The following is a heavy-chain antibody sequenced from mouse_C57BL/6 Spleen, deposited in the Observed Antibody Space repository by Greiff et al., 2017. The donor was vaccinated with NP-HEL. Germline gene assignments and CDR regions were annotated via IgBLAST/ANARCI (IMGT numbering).Heavy chain of an antibody. V-gene: IGHV5-12*01. CDR1: GFTFSDYY. Sequence: EVKLVESGGGLVQPGGSLKLSCAASGFTFSDYYMYWVRQTPEKRLEWVAYISNGGGSTYYPDTVKGRFTISRDNAKNTLYLQMSRLKSEDTAMYYCARQEYDGYLAYWGQGTLVTVSA. CDR3: ARQEYDGYLAY. D-gene: IGHD2-3*01. CDR2: ISNGGGST. J-gene: IGHJ3*01.